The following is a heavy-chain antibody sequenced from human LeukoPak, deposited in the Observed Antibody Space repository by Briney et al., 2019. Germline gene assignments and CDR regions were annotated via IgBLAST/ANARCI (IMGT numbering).Heavy chain of an antibody. Sequence: ASVRVSCKASGYTLTELSMHWVRQAPGKGLEWMGNFDPEDDETIYAQKFQGRVTMTVDTSTDTAYMELSSLRSEDTAVYYRATASYNYYMDVWGKGTTVTVSS. V-gene: IGHV1-24*01. CDR3: ATASYNYYMDV. CDR2: FDPEDDET. CDR1: GYTLTELS. J-gene: IGHJ6*03.